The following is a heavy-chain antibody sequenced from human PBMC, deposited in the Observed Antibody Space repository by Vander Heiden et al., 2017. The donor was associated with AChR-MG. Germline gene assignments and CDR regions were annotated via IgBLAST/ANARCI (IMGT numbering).Heavy chain of an antibody. J-gene: IGHJ4*02. V-gene: IGHV3-23*01. CDR2: ISGSGGST. CDR1: GFTFSSYA. D-gene: IGHD2-15*01. CDR3: ATDIVVVVAATPIDY. Sequence: EVQLLESGGGLVQPGGSLRLSCAASGFTFSSYAMSWVRQAPGKGLEWVSAISGSGGSTYYADSVKGRFTISRDNSKNTLYLQMNSLRAEDTAVYYCATDIVVVVAATPIDYWGQGTLVTVSS.